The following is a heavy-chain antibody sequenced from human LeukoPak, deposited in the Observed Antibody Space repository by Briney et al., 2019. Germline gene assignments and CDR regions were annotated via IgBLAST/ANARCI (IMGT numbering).Heavy chain of an antibody. V-gene: IGHV3-15*01. Sequence: KPGGSLRLSCAASGFTFSNAWMSWVRQAPGKGLEWVGRIKSKTDGGTTDYAAPVKGRFTISRDDSKNTLYLQMNSLKTEDTAVYYCTTEVYYYYYYMDVWGKGTTVTVSS. CDR3: TTEVYYYYYYMDV. CDR1: GFTFSNAW. J-gene: IGHJ6*03. CDR2: IKSKTDGGTT.